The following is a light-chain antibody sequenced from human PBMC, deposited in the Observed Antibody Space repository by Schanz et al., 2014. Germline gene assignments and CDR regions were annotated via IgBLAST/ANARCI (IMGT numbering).Light chain of an antibody. V-gene: IGKV3-15*01. CDR1: QSVSSN. J-gene: IGKJ4*01. CDR3: QQRNNWLT. CDR2: GAS. Sequence: EIVMTQSPATLSVSPGERATLSCRASQSVSSNLAWYQQKPGQAPRLLIYGASTRATGIPARFSGSGSGTEFTLTISSLQSEDFAVYYCQQRNNWLTFGGGTKVEIK.